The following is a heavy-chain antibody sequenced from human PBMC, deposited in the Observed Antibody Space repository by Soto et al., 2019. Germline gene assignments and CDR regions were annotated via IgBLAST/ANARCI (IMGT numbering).Heavy chain of an antibody. D-gene: IGHD3-3*01. J-gene: IGHJ4*02. CDR1: GFSLSNARVG. Sequence: GSGPTLVNPTETLTLTCTVSGFSLSNARVGVSWIRQPPGKALEWLAHIFSSDEKSYSTSLKSRLTISKDTSKSQVVLTMTNMDPVDTATYYCARIMVWSNSEFWSGYYPSPPLFDYWGQGTLVTVSS. V-gene: IGHV2-26*01. CDR3: ARIMVWSNSEFWSGYYPSPPLFDY. CDR2: IFSSDEK.